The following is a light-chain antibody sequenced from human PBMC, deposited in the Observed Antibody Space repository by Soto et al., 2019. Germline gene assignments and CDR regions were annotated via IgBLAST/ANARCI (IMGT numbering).Light chain of an antibody. J-gene: IGKJ4*01. Sequence: DIQMTQSPSTLSASVGDRVTITCRASQTISGSLAWYQQKPGKAPKLLIYGASSLESGVPSRFSGSESGTAFTLTSSSLQPDDFETCYCQQYLNYSAGCTFGEGTKVEIK. CDR1: QTISGS. CDR3: QQYLNYSAGCT. CDR2: GAS. V-gene: IGKV1-5*01.